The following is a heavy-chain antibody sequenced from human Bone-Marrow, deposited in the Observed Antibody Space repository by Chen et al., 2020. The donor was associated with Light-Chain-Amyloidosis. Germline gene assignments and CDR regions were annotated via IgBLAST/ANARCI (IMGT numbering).Heavy chain of an antibody. CDR3: ASYNGGAALNI. J-gene: IGHJ3*02. Sequence: EVQLVESGGGLVQAGGSLRLSCAASGFTFSRYWMSWVRQAPGKGLEWVTNIKEDGSEKYYVDSVKGRFTISRDNAKNSVYLQMNSLKDEDTALYNCASYNGGAALNIWGQGTMVTVSS. D-gene: IGHD3-16*01. V-gene: IGHV3-7*01. CDR1: GFTFSRYW. CDR2: IKEDGSEK.